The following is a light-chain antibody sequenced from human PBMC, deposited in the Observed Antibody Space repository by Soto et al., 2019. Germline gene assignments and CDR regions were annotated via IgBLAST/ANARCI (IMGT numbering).Light chain of an antibody. CDR1: QSVSSN. CDR3: QHYNNWPPWT. V-gene: IGKV3-15*01. Sequence: DIVMTQSPATLSVSPGERATLSCRASQSVSSNLAWYQQKPGQAPRLLIYGASTRATGIPARCSGSGSGTEFTLTISSRQSEDFSVYYCQHYNNWPPWTFGQGTKVEIK. J-gene: IGKJ1*01. CDR2: GAS.